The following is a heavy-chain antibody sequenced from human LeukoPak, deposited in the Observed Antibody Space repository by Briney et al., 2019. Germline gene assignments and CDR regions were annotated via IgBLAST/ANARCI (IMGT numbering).Heavy chain of an antibody. Sequence: SETLSLTCTVSGGSISSSSYYWGWIRQPPGKGLEWIGSIYYSGSTYYNPSLKSRVTISVDTSKNQFSLKLSSVTAADTAVYYCASTIADYGDYMEDYFGYWGQGTLVTVSS. CDR2: IYYSGST. CDR3: ASTIADYGDYMEDYFGY. CDR1: GGSISSSSYY. V-gene: IGHV4-39*01. D-gene: IGHD4-17*01. J-gene: IGHJ4*02.